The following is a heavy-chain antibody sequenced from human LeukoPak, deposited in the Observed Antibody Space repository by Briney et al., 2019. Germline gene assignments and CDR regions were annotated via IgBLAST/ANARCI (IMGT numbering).Heavy chain of an antibody. Sequence: SETLSLTCNVSGGSINSHYWSWIRQPPGKGLEWIGYMYYSGSANYNPPLKSRVTISVDSSKNQFSLKLTSVTAADTAAYYCARGLVTGTAFDNWGQGILVTVSS. CDR3: ARGLVTGTAFDN. V-gene: IGHV4-59*11. CDR1: GGSINSHY. CDR2: MYYSGSA. D-gene: IGHD1-7*01. J-gene: IGHJ4*02.